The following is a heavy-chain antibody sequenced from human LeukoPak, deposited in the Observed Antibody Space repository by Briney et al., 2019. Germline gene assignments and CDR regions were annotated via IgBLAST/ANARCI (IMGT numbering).Heavy chain of an antibody. CDR1: GFTFSTYA. J-gene: IGHJ4*02. D-gene: IGHD6-19*01. CDR2: LGGGGPTT. Sequence: GGSLRLSCAASGFTFSTYAMNWVRQAPAKGLEWASTLGGGGPTTDYADSVQGRFTISRDNSKNTLYLQMNSLRAEDTAVYFCARGFLGGTDQYFDSWGQGTLVTVSS. V-gene: IGHV3-23*01. CDR3: ARGFLGGTDQYFDS.